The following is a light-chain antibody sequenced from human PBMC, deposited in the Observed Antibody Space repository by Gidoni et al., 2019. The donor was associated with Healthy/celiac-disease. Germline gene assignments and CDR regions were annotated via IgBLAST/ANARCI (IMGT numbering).Light chain of an antibody. CDR3: QQRSNWIT. Sequence: ELVLTQSPATLSLSPGERATLSCRASQSVSSYLAWYQQKPGQAPRLLIYDAPNRATGIPARFSGCGSGTDFTLTISSLEPEDFAVYYCQQRSNWITFGGGTKVEIK. CDR2: DAP. CDR1: QSVSSY. J-gene: IGKJ4*01. V-gene: IGKV3-11*01.